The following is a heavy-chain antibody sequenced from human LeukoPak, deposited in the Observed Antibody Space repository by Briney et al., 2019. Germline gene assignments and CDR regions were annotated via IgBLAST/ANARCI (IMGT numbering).Heavy chain of an antibody. CDR1: GFTFSSYG. D-gene: IGHD6-19*01. CDR3: ARDRIAVAGTINHWFDP. J-gene: IGHJ5*02. V-gene: IGHV3-33*01. Sequence: GRSLRLSCAASGFTFSSYGMHWVRQAPGKGLEGVAVIWYDGSNKYYADSVKGRFTISRDNSKNTLYLQMNSLRAEDTAVYYCARDRIAVAGTINHWFDPWGQGTLVTVSS. CDR2: IWYDGSNK.